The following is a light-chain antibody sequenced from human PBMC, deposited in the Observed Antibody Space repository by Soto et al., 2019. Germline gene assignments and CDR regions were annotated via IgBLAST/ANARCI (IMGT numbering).Light chain of an antibody. CDR2: DAS. CDR3: QQYGSSPIT. V-gene: IGKV3-20*01. J-gene: IGKJ5*01. CDR1: QSVSNY. Sequence: EIVLTQSPATLSLSPWERATLSCRASQSVSNYLVWYQQKPGQAPRLLIYDASNRATGIPARFSGSGSGTDFTLTISRLEPEDFAVYYCQQYGSSPITFGQGTRLEIK.